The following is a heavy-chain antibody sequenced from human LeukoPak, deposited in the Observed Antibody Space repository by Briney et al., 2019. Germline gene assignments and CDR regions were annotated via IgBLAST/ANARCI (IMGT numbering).Heavy chain of an antibody. CDR2: IKPDGSDT. V-gene: IGHV3-74*01. D-gene: IGHD3-10*01. Sequence: PGGSLRLSCGASGFTFTTHWIHWVRQAPGKGLVWVSRIKPDGSDTNYADSVKGRFTISRDNAKNTVYLQMNSLRAEDTAVYYCARDYYGSGSPLYYYYYGMDVWGQGTTVTVSS. J-gene: IGHJ6*02. CDR3: ARDYYGSGSPLYYYYYGMDV. CDR1: GFTFTTHW.